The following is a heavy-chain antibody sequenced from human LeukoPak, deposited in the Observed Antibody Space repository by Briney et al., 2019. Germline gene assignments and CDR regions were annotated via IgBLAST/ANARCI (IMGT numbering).Heavy chain of an antibody. CDR2: IYSGGST. Sequence: PGGSLRLSCAASGFTVRSNYISWVRQAPGKGLGWVSVIYSGGSTCYSDSVKGRFTISRDNSKNTLYLQMNSLRAQDTAVYYCARVLSGRGSLYSYYYMDVWGKGTTVTISS. V-gene: IGHV3-53*01. J-gene: IGHJ6*03. CDR1: GFTVRSNY. D-gene: IGHD3-10*01. CDR3: ARVLSGRGSLYSYYYMDV.